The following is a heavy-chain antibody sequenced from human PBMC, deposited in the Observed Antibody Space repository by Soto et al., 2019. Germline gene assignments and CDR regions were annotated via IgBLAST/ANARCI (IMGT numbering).Heavy chain of an antibody. D-gene: IGHD6-13*01. Sequence: GGSLRLSCAASGFNFGYYAMFWFRQAPGKGLEWVSTIYAAGGSKYYAGSVKGRFTISRDNSRDTLFLQMDSLRVEDTAMYFCAKDSSSWYTFDYWGQGTLVTVSS. V-gene: IGHV3-23*01. CDR1: GFNFGYYA. CDR3: AKDSSSWYTFDY. J-gene: IGHJ4*02. CDR2: IYAAGGSK.